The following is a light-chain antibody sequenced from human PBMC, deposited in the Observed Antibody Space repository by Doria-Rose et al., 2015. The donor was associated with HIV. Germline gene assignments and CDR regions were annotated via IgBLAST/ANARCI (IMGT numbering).Light chain of an antibody. Sequence: LIQPPSASGSPGQSVTISCTGTSSDIGAYNYVSWYQQHPGKAPKLIIYEVTKRPSGVPDRFSGSRSGNTASLAVSGLQAADEADYLCSSYGGSNNPYVFGIGTKVTV. CDR2: EVT. V-gene: IGLV2-8*01. J-gene: IGLJ1*01. CDR3: SSYGGSNNPYV. CDR1: SSDIGAYNY.